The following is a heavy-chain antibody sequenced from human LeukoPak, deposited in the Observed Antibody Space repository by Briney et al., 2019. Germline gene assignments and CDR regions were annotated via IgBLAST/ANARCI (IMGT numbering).Heavy chain of an antibody. V-gene: IGHV4-34*01. CDR2: INHSGST. CDR1: GGSFSGYY. J-gene: IGHJ4*02. CDR3: ARFTVARGPFDY. Sequence: PSETLSLTCAVSGGSFSGYYWSWIRQPPGKGLEWIGEINHSGSTNYNPSLKSRVTISVDTSKTQFFLKLSSVTAADTAVYYCARFTVARGPFDYWGQGTVVTVSS. D-gene: IGHD2-21*01.